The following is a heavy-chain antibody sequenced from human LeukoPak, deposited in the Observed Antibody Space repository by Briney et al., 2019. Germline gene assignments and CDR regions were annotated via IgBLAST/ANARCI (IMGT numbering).Heavy chain of an antibody. J-gene: IGHJ4*02. CDR2: INPNSGGT. CDR1: GYTFTGYY. D-gene: IGHD3-10*01. V-gene: IGHV1-2*02. CDR3: ARDPWFDELARDY. Sequence: GASVKVSCKASGYTFTGYYMHWVRQAPEQGLEWMGWINPNSGGTNYAQKFQGRVTMTVDTSINTAYMDLSSLTSDDTAVYFCARDPWFDELARDYWGQGTLVTVSS.